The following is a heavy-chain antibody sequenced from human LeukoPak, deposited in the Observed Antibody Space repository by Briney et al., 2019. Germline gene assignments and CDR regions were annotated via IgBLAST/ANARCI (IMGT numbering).Heavy chain of an antibody. CDR1: GGSISSSSYY. Sequence: SETLSLTCTVSGGSISSSSYYWGWIRQPPGKGLEWIGSIYYSGSTYYNPSLKSRVTISVDTSKNQFSLKLSSVTAADAAVYFCARAPTGNDAFDIWGQGTMVTVSS. D-gene: IGHD1-1*01. CDR2: IYYSGST. J-gene: IGHJ3*02. CDR3: ARAPTGNDAFDI. V-gene: IGHV4-39*07.